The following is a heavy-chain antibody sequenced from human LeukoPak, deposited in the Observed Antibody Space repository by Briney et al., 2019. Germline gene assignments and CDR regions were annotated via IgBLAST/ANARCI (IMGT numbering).Heavy chain of an antibody. CDR1: GFNFNMFW. V-gene: IGHV3-7*01. CDR3: ARDLAGGVGGDY. Sequence: GGSLRLSCVASGFNFNMFWMSWIRQAPGKELEWVAHIDRDATIQYFLDSVKGRFTLSRDNAKKSLYLQMNSLRAEDTAVYYCARDLAGGVGGDYWGQGTLVTVSS. J-gene: IGHJ4*02. D-gene: IGHD6-13*01. CDR2: IDRDATIQ.